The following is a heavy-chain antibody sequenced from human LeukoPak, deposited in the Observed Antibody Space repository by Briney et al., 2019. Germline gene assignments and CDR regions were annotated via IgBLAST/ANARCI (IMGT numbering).Heavy chain of an antibody. CDR3: AAAVTKRNWFDP. J-gene: IGHJ5*02. Sequence: ASVKVSCKVSGYTLTELSMHWVRQAPGKGLEWMGGFDPEDGETIYAQKFQGRVTMTEDTSTDTAYMELSSLRSEDTAVYYCAAAVTKRNWFDPWGQGTLVTVSS. CDR1: GYTLTELS. V-gene: IGHV1-24*01. D-gene: IGHD1-1*01. CDR2: FDPEDGET.